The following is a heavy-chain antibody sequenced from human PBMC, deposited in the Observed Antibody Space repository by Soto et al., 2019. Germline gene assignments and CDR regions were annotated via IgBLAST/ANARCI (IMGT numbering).Heavy chain of an antibody. CDR1: GFPFDNYA. J-gene: IGHJ1*01. V-gene: IGHV3-9*01. Sequence: EVQLVESGGGLVQPGRSRSPSLEASGFPFDNYAWHWFGQVQGKGLEWVSGINWNSGSIGYGDSVKGRFAISRDNAKNSLHLQMNSLSAEDTAFYYCVKDESINWYSGHFRHWGQGTLVTVSS. D-gene: IGHD6-13*01. CDR3: VKDESINWYSGHFRH. CDR2: INWNSGSI.